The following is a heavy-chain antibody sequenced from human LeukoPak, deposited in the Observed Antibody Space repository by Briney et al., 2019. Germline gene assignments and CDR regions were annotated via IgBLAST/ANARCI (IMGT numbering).Heavy chain of an antibody. V-gene: IGHV3-48*01. CDR3: ARERSIPTYYYDR. D-gene: IGHD3-22*01. CDR1: GFTFSSYS. Sequence: GGSLRLSCAASGFTFSSYSMNWVRQAPGKGLEWVSYISSSSSTIYYADSVKGRFTISRDNAKNSLYLQMNSLRAEDTAVYYCARERSIPTYYYDRWGQGTLVTVSS. J-gene: IGHJ4*02. CDR2: ISSSSSTI.